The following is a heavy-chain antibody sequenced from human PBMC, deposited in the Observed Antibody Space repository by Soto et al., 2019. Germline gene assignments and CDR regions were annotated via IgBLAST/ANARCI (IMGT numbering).Heavy chain of an antibody. J-gene: IGHJ4*01. Sequence: GGSLRLSCASSGFTFSRYSMNWVRQAPGKGQEWISYIGSSSSTIYYADTVKGRFTISRDNAKNSLYLQMNSLRAEVTAVYYCARETALSNYPLYWGHGTLITVSP. D-gene: IGHD4-4*01. V-gene: IGHV3-48*01. CDR3: ARETALSNYPLY. CDR1: GFTFSRYS. CDR2: IGSSSSTI.